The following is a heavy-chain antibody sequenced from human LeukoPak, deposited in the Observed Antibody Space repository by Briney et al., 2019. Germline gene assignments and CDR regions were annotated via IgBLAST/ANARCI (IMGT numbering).Heavy chain of an antibody. CDR1: GFTFSTYA. CDR2: ISSYNDYI. J-gene: IGHJ4*02. CDR3: ARDGGYCTKGVCYLDY. Sequence: PWGSLRLSCAASGFTFSTYAVNWVRQAPGKGLEWVSSISSYNDYIYYADSVKGRFTISRDNAKNSLYLEMNSLRAEDTAVYYCARDGGYCTKGVCYLDYWGQGTLVTVSS. D-gene: IGHD2-8*01. V-gene: IGHV3-21*01.